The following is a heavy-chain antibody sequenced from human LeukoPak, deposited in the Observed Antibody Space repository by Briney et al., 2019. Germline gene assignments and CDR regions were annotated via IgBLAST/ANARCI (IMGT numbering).Heavy chain of an antibody. CDR2: FDPEDGET. CDR1: VYTLTELS. CDR3: ATSGYYGSGSYLYWYFDL. J-gene: IGHJ2*01. V-gene: IGHV1-24*01. D-gene: IGHD3-10*01. Sequence: ASVKVSCKVSVYTLTELSMHWVRQAPGKGLAWMGGFDPEDGETIYAQKFQGRVTMTEDTSTDTAYMELSSLRSEDTAVYYCATSGYYGSGSYLYWYFDLWGRGTLVTVSS.